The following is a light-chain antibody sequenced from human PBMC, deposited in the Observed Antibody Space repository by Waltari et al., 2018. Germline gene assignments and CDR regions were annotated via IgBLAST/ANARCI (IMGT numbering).Light chain of an antibody. CDR3: QHYVCLPVT. CDR1: QSISRA. J-gene: IGKJ1*01. V-gene: IGKV3-20*01. CDR2: GAS. Sequence: EVVLTQSPGTLSLSPGERVTLSCRASQSISRALTWYQQKPGQAPRLLIYGASTRATGIPDRFIGSGSGTDFSLTISRLDPDDFAVYYCQHYVCLPVTFGQGTTVEIK.